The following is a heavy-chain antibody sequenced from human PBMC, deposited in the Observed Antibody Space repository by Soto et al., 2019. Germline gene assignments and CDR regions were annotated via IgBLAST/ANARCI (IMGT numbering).Heavy chain of an antibody. V-gene: IGHV3-9*01. CDR2: ISWNSGSI. J-gene: IGHJ4*02. CDR1: GFTFDDYA. Sequence: GGSLRLSCAASGFTFDDYAMHWVRQAPGKGLEWVSGISWNSGSIGYADSVKGRFTISRDNAKNSLYLQMNSLRAEDTALYYCAKAGRQLETPPDYWGQGTLVTVSP. D-gene: IGHD1-1*01. CDR3: AKAGRQLETPPDY.